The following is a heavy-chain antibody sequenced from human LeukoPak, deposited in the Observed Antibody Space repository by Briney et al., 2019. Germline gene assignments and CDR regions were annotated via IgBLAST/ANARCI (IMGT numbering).Heavy chain of an antibody. Sequence: ASVKVSCKASGYTFTSYDINWVRQATGQGLEWMGWMNPNSGNTGYAQTFQGRVTMTRNTSISTAYMELSSLRSEDTAVYYCARTMATSYYYYYYMDVWGKGTTVTVSS. CDR2: MNPNSGNT. CDR3: ARTMATSYYYYYYMDV. CDR1: GYTFTSYD. V-gene: IGHV1-8*01. D-gene: IGHD4/OR15-4a*01. J-gene: IGHJ6*03.